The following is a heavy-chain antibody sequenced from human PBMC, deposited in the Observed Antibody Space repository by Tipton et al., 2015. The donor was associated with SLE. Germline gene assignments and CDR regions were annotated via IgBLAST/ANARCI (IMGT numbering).Heavy chain of an antibody. CDR1: RGSFSGYH. V-gene: IGHV4-59*12. CDR3: ARDAYCSGGSCYGFDS. CDR2: IYYSGST. D-gene: IGHD2-15*01. Sequence: TLSLTCAMYRGSFSGYHWSWIRQPPGKGLEWIGYIYYSGSTNYNPSLKSRVTISVDTSKNQFSLKLSSVTAADTAVYHCARDAYCSGGSCYGFDSWGPGTLVAVSS. J-gene: IGHJ4*02.